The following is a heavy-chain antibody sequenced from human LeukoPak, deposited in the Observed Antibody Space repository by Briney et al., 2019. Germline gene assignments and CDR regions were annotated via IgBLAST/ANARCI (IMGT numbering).Heavy chain of an antibody. V-gene: IGHV4-61*05. J-gene: IGHJ4*02. D-gene: IGHD3-10*01. CDR3: ARLLVNYYGSYYYFDY. Sequence: TSETLSLTCTVSGGSISGSSYYWGWIRQPPGKGLEWIGYIYYSGSTNYNPSLKSRVTISVDTSKNQFSLKLSSVTAADTAVYYCARLLVNYYGSYYYFDYWGQGTLVTVSS. CDR1: GGSISGSSYY. CDR2: IYYSGST.